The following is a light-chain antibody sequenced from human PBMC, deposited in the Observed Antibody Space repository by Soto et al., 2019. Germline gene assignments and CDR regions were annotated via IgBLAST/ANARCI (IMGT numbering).Light chain of an antibody. Sequence: DIQMTQSPSTLSASVGDRVTITCRASQSISSGLAWYQQKPGKAPKLLIYKASSLESGVPSRFSGSGSGTEFTLTISSLQPDDFATYYCQQYNSPMYTFGQWTKLQIK. CDR2: KAS. J-gene: IGKJ2*01. V-gene: IGKV1-5*03. CDR1: QSISSG. CDR3: QQYNSPMYT.